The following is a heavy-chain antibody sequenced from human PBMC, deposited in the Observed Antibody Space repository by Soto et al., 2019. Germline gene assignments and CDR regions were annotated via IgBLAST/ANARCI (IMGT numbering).Heavy chain of an antibody. CDR1: GFTFSTSG. CDR2: ISDDETNK. D-gene: IGHD3-10*01. Sequence: QVQLVESGGGVVQPGTSLRVSCAASGFTFSTSGMHWVRQAPGKGLEWVAVISDDETNKYYAVSVRGRFTISRDNSKNTLYLQMNSLRTEETAVYYCAKGSFGVRAYDIWGQGTTVTVSS. CDR3: AKGSFGVRAYDI. V-gene: IGHV3-30*18. J-gene: IGHJ3*02.